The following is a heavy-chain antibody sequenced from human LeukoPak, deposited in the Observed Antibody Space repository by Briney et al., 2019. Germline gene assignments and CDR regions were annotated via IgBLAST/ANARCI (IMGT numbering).Heavy chain of an antibody. D-gene: IGHD3-22*01. Sequence: ASVKVSCKVSGYTLSELSINWVRQAPGKGLEWVGGFDPENVKIMYAQKFHGRVTMTEDTSTNTAYMELSSLRSEDTAVYYCATSDSSGYLDFWGQGTLVTVSS. CDR3: ATSDSSGYLDF. J-gene: IGHJ4*02. CDR2: FDPENVKI. CDR1: GYTLSELS. V-gene: IGHV1-24*01.